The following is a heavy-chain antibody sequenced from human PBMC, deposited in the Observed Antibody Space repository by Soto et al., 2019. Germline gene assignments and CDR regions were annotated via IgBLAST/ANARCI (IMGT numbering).Heavy chain of an antibody. D-gene: IGHD3-22*01. Sequence: QVQLQESGPGLVKPSGTLSLTCAVSGGSISSSNWWSWVRQPPGKGLEWIGEIYHSGSTNYNPSLKSRVTISXXKXKXXFSLKLSSVTAADTAVYYCARMYYYDSSGYYYHDYWGQGTLVTVSS. V-gene: IGHV4-4*02. CDR2: IYHSGST. CDR3: ARMYYYDSSGYYYHDY. CDR1: GGSISSSNW. J-gene: IGHJ4*02.